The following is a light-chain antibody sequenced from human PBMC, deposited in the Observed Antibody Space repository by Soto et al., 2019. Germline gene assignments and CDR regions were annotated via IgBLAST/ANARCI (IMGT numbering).Light chain of an antibody. CDR1: QYISTY. CDR2: LAS. V-gene: IGKV1-39*01. CDR3: QQSYSTPPDT. J-gene: IGKJ2*01. Sequence: DIQLTQSPSSLSASVGDRVTITCRASQYISTYLNWYQQKPGKAPKLLIYLASTLHSGVPSRFSGPGSGTDFTRSISGLQPEYFATCYWQQSYSTPPDTCGQGTKLEIK.